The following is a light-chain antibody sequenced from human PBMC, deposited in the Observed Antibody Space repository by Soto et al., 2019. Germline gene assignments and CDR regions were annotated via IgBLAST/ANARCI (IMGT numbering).Light chain of an antibody. CDR3: QQRSNWPLT. CDR2: DAS. CDR1: QSVSSY. V-gene: IGKV3-11*01. Sequence: EIMLTQSPGTLSLSPGDRATLSCRASQSVSSYLAWYQQKPGQAPRLLIYDASNRATGIPARFSGSGSGTDFTLTISSLEPEDFAVYYCQQRSNWPLTFGGGTKVDIK. J-gene: IGKJ4*01.